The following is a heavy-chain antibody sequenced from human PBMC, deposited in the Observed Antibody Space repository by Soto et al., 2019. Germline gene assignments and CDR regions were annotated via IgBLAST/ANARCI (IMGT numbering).Heavy chain of an antibody. CDR2: IKEAGSEK. V-gene: IGHV3-7*05. Sequence: GGSLRLSCAASGFTFSNYWMSWVRQAPGKGLEWVANIKEAGSEKYYVDSVKGRFTISRDNSKNTLYLQMNSLRAEDTAVYYCAKDQGSSWYEIDYWGQGTLVTVSS. J-gene: IGHJ4*02. D-gene: IGHD6-13*01. CDR1: GFTFSNYW. CDR3: AKDQGSSWYEIDY.